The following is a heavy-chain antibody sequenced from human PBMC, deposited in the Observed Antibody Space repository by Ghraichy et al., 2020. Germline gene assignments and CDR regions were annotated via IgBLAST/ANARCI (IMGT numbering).Heavy chain of an antibody. J-gene: IGHJ4*02. D-gene: IGHD1-7*01. CDR2: ISAYNGNT. Sequence: ASVKVSCKASGYAFTSYGISWVRQAPGQGPEWMGWISAYNGNTNYAQKLQGRVTMTTETSTSTAYMELRSLRSDDTAVYYCSRVYNWNYAIEYWGQGTLVTVSS. CDR1: GYAFTSYG. CDR3: SRVYNWNYAIEY. V-gene: IGHV1-18*04.